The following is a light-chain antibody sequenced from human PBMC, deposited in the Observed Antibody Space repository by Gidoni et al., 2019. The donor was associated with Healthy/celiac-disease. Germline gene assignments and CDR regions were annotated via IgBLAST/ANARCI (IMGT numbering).Light chain of an antibody. J-gene: IGKJ4*01. Sequence: EIVMTQSPATLSVSPGERATLSCRASQSVSSNLAWYQQKPGQAPRLLIYGASTRATGIPARFSGSGSGTEFTLTISSLQSEDFAVYYCQQYNNWPPVSLTFXGXTKVEIK. CDR1: QSVSSN. CDR3: QQYNNWPPVSLT. V-gene: IGKV3-15*01. CDR2: GAS.